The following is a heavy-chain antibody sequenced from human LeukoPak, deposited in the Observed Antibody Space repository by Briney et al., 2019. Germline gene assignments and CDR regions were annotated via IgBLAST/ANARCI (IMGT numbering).Heavy chain of an antibody. Sequence: PSETLSLTCTISGGSISSYYWSWIRQPPGKGLEWIGNIFYSGSTYYSPSLKSRVTISLDTSRNQFSLKLNSVTAADTAVYYCAKSNGYGLVDIWGQGTMVTVSS. CDR1: GGSISSYY. CDR2: IFYSGST. V-gene: IGHV4-59*12. CDR3: AKSNGYGLVDI. D-gene: IGHD3-10*01. J-gene: IGHJ3*02.